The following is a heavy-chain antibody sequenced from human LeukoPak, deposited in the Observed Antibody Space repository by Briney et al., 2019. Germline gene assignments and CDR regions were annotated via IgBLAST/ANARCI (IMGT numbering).Heavy chain of an antibody. V-gene: IGHV4-34*01. CDR2: INHSVST. J-gene: IGHJ4*02. CDR1: GGSFRGYY. Sequence: PSETLSLTCAVYGGSFRGYYLSWIRQPPAKGLEWIGEINHSVSTNYNPSLRSRVTISVDTSKTQFSLKLSSVTAADTAVYSCARVFCSGGSCWQYWGQGTLVTVSS. CDR3: ARVFCSGGSCWQY. D-gene: IGHD2-15*01.